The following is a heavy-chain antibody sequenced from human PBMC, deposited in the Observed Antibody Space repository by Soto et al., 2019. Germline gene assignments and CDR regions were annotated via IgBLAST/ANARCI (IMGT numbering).Heavy chain of an antibody. CDR2: INAGNGNT. J-gene: IGHJ6*02. Sequence: ASVKVSCKASGYTFTNYSMHWVRQAPGQRLEWMGWINAGNGNTKYTQKFQGRVIISRDTSASTAYMELSSLRSEDTAVYYCASAVLWFGEYKPYYYYGMDVWGQGTTVTVSS. D-gene: IGHD3-10*01. V-gene: IGHV1-3*01. CDR1: GYTFTNYS. CDR3: ASAVLWFGEYKPYYYYGMDV.